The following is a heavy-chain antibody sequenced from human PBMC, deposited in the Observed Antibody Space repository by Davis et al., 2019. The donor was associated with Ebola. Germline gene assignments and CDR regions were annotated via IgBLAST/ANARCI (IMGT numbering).Heavy chain of an antibody. Sequence: GESLKISCAASGFTFSSYGMHWVRQASGKGLEWVGRIRSKANSYATAYAASVKGRFTISRDDSKNTAYLQMNSLKTEDTAVYYCSSSGGNFDYWGQGTLVTVSS. CDR1: GFTFSSYG. CDR3: SSSGGNFDY. D-gene: IGHD6-6*01. J-gene: IGHJ4*02. CDR2: IRSKANSYAT. V-gene: IGHV3-73*01.